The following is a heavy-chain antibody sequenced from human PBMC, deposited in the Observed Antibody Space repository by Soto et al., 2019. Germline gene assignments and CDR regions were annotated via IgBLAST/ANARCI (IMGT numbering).Heavy chain of an antibody. J-gene: IGHJ5*02. Sequence: SETLSLTCTVSGGSISSGDYYWSWIRQPPGKGLEWIGYIYYSGSTYYNPSLKSRVTISVDTSKNQFSLKLSSVTAADTAVYYCARVGYSYGYDPHWFDPWGQGTLVTVSS. CDR3: ARVGYSYGYDPHWFDP. CDR2: IYYSGST. CDR1: GGSISSGDYY. V-gene: IGHV4-30-4*01. D-gene: IGHD5-18*01.